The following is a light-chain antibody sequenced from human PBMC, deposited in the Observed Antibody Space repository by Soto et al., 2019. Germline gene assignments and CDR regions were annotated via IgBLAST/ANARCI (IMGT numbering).Light chain of an antibody. J-gene: IGKJ5*01. CDR1: QSVSSN. CDR2: GAS. CDR3: QQYNNWPLT. Sequence: EKVMTQYPATLSVSHGERATLSCRASQSVSSNLAWYQQKPGQAPRLLIYGASSRATGIPVRFSGSGSGTEFTLTISSLQSEDFAVYYCQQYNNWPLTFGQGTRLEI. V-gene: IGKV3-15*01.